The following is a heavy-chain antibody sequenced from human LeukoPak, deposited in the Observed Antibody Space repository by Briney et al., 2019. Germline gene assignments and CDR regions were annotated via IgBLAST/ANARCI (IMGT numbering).Heavy chain of an antibody. CDR3: ARDGYYGSGSYYPRSFFDY. Sequence: GGSLRLSCAASGFTFSGYGMHWVRQAPGKGLEWVAVIWYDGSNKYYADSVKGRFTISRDNSKNTLYLQMNSLRAEDTAVYYCARDGYYGSGSYYPRSFFDYWGQGTLVTVSS. CDR1: GFTFSGYG. CDR2: IWYDGSNK. D-gene: IGHD3-10*01. J-gene: IGHJ4*02. V-gene: IGHV3-33*01.